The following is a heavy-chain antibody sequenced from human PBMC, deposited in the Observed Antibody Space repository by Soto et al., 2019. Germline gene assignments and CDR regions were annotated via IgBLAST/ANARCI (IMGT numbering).Heavy chain of an antibody. CDR1: GGSISSGGYY. CDR3: AREGYYYDSSGYS. CDR2: IYYSGST. Sequence: ASETLSLTCTVSGGSISSGGYYWSWIRQHPGKGLEWIGYIYYSGSTYYNPSLKSRVTISVDTSKNQFSLKLSSVTAADTAVYYCAREGYYYDSSGYSWGQGTMVTVSS. J-gene: IGHJ3*01. D-gene: IGHD3-22*01. V-gene: IGHV4-31*03.